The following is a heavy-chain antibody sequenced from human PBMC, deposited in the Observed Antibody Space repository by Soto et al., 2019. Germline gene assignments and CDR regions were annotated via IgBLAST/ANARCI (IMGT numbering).Heavy chain of an antibody. D-gene: IGHD2-15*01. CDR1: GYTFSDYY. CDR3: ARGGEFCSTGSCNSSLGDAFDV. J-gene: IGHJ3*01. CDR2: ISPNNGAT. V-gene: IGHV1-2*02. Sequence: ASVKVSCKASGYTFSDYYMHWVRQAPGQGLECMGWISPNNGATNYAQKFQDRVTMTRGASITTAYMGLSRLRSDDTAVYYCARGGEFCSTGSCNSSLGDAFDVWGQGTTVTVSS.